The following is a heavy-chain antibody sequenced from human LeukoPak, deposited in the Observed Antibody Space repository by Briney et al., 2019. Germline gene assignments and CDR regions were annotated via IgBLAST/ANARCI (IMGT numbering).Heavy chain of an antibody. CDR2: ISSSDGRT. CDR3: AKEASAVAGRVYYYYYMDV. CDR1: GFTFSSYA. D-gene: IGHD6-19*01. Sequence: SGGSLRLSCAASGFTFSSYAMHWVRQAPGKGLEWVSAISSSDGRTYYADSVKGRFTISRDNSKNTLYLQMNSLRAEDTAVYYCAKEASAVAGRVYYYYYMDVWGKGTTVTVSS. J-gene: IGHJ6*03. V-gene: IGHV3-23*01.